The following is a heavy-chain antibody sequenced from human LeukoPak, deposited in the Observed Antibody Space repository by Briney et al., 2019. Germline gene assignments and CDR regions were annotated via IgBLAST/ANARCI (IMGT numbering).Heavy chain of an antibody. CDR2: VFYSGRT. J-gene: IGHJ4*02. CDR1: GGPISSSSYS. Sequence: PSETLSLTCTVSGGPISSSSYSWGWVRQPPGMRLEWIASVFYSGRTYYNPSLKSRVTISVDTSKNQFSLKLGSVTAADTAVYYCARGQRRLQDYWGQGTLVTVSS. CDR3: ARGQRRLQDY. V-gene: IGHV4-39*07.